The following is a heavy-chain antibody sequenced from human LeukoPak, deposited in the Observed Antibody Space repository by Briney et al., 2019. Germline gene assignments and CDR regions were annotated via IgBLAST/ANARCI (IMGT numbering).Heavy chain of an antibody. CDR1: GFTFSSAA. Sequence: GGSLRLSCAASGFTFSSAAMHWVRQAPGKGLEWVAVISYDGSNKYYADSVKGRFTISRDNSKNTLYLQMNSLRAEDTAVYYCANLATVTTVFDYWGQGTLVTVSS. V-gene: IGHV3-30*18. CDR3: ANLATVTTVFDY. CDR2: ISYDGSNK. D-gene: IGHD4-17*01. J-gene: IGHJ4*02.